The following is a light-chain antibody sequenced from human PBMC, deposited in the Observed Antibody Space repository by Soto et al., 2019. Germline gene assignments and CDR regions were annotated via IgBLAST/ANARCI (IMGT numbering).Light chain of an antibody. V-gene: IGLV4-69*01. CDR1: SGHSTYA. CDR3: QTWGTGGDVV. J-gene: IGLJ2*01. Sequence: QLLLTQSPSASASLGASVKLTCTLSSGHSTYAIAWHQQQPEKGPQYLMKLNSDGRHSKGDGIPDRFSGTSSGAERYLTISSLQSEDEADYDCQTWGTGGDVVVGGGTKLTVL. CDR2: LNSDGRH.